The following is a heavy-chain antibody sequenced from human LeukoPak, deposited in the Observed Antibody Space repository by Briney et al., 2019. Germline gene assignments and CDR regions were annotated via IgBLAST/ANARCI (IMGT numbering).Heavy chain of an antibody. CDR1: GFTFSSYA. CDR2: ISGSGGST. V-gene: IGHV3-23*01. J-gene: IGHJ5*02. CDR3: AKDRYCNSTSCYGDNWFDP. Sequence: GGSLRLSCAASGFTFSSYAMSWVRQAPGKGLEWVSAISGSGGSTYYADSVKGRFTISRDNSKNTLYLQMNSLRAEDTAVYYCAKDRYCNSTSCYGDNWFDPWGQGTLVTVSS. D-gene: IGHD2-2*01.